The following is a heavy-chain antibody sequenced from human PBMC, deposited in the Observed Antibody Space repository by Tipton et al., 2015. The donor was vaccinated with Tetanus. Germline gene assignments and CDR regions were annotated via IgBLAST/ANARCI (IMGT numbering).Heavy chain of an antibody. J-gene: IGHJ4*02. CDR1: GGSFSGYY. D-gene: IGHD2-15*01. CDR2: INHSGST. V-gene: IGHV4-34*01. Sequence: SLTCAVYGGSFSGYYWSWIRQPPGKGLEWIGEINHSGSTNYNPSLKSRVTISVDTSKNQFSLKLSSVTAADTAVYYCARDLLSGGPYYFDYWGQGTLVTVSS. CDR3: ARDLLSGGPYYFDY.